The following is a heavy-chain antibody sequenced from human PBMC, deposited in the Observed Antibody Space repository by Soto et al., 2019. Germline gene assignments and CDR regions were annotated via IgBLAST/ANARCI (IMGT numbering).Heavy chain of an antibody. CDR2: IYYSGGT. Sequence: SDTLSLTCTVSGASLSSGVYFYTWFRQPPGKGLEWLGYIYYSGGTNYNPSLKSRVTISLDKSKSQFSLRLISVTAADTAVYYCTREQSDDNYFDPWGQGTLVTVSS. V-gene: IGHV4-61*08. CDR1: GASLSSGVYF. D-gene: IGHD6-19*01. CDR3: TREQSDDNYFDP. J-gene: IGHJ5*02.